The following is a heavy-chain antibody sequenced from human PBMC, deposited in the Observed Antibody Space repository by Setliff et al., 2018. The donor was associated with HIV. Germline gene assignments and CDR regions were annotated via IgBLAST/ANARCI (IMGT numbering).Heavy chain of an antibody. J-gene: IGHJ5*02. CDR1: GGSISSSSYY. CDR2: IHYTGTT. CDR3: ARAPYVSGSFGWFDP. D-gene: IGHD3-10*01. Sequence: SETLSLTCTVSGGSISSSSYYWNWFRQYPGKGLEWIGYIHYTGTTNQNPSLRSLITISLDTSKNQFSLKLTSVTAADTTVYYCARAPYVSGSFGWFDPWGQGTLVTVSS. V-gene: IGHV4-31*01.